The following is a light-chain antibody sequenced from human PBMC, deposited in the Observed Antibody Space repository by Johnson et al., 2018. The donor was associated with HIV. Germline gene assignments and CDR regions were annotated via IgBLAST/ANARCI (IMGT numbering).Light chain of an antibody. CDR3: GTWDPSLSAGEV. V-gene: IGLV1-51*01. Sequence: QSVLTQPPSVSAAPGQKVTISCSGSSSDMGNYAVSWYQQLPGTAPKLLIYDDNKRPSGIPDRFSGSKSGTSATLGITGLQTGAEADYYCGTWDPSLSAGEVFGTGTKVTVL. CDR1: SSDMGNYA. J-gene: IGLJ1*01. CDR2: DDN.